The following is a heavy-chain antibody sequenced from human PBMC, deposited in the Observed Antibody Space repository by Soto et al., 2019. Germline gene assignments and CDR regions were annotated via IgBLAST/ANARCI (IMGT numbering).Heavy chain of an antibody. CDR2: IYYSGST. CDR3: ASIGAPSNYYYYMDV. D-gene: IGHD1-26*01. CDR1: GGSISSYY. Sequence: SETLSLTCTVSGGSISSYYWSWIRQPPGKGLEWIGYIYYSGSTNYNPSLKSRVTISVDTSKNQFSLKLSSVTAADTAVYYCASIGAPSNYYYYMDVWGKGTTVTVSS. V-gene: IGHV4-59*08. J-gene: IGHJ6*03.